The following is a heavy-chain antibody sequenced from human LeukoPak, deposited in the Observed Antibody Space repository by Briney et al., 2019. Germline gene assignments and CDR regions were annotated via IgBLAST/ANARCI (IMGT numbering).Heavy chain of an antibody. CDR3: AKSSLHYYDSSGYYMDY. J-gene: IGHJ4*02. CDR2: ISGSGGST. Sequence: GGTLRLSCAASGFTFSSYGMSWVRQAPGKGLEWVSAISGSGGSTYYADSVKGRFTISRDNSKNTLYLQMNSLRAEDTAVYYCAKSSLHYYDSSGYYMDYWGQGTLVTVSS. V-gene: IGHV3-23*01. CDR1: GFTFSSYG. D-gene: IGHD3-22*01.